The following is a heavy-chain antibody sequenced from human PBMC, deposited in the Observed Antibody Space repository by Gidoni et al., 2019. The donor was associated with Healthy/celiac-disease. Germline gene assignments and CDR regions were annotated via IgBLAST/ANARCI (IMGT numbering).Heavy chain of an antibody. CDR3: ASVRPGRYGDFPTDP. CDR1: GRSLRRRGYY. D-gene: IGHD4-17*01. V-gene: IGHV4-31*03. CDR2: LYYSGST. J-gene: IGHJ5*02. Sequence: QVQLQESGPGRVKPSQTLSLTRPVTGRSLRRRGYYWSWIRQHPGKGLEWIGYLYYSGSTYYNPSLKSRVTISVDTSKNQFSLKLSSVTAADTAVYYCASVRPGRYGDFPTDPWGQGTLVTVSS.